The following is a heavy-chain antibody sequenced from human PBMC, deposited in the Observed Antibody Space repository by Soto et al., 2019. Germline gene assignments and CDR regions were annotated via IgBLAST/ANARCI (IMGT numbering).Heavy chain of an antibody. D-gene: IGHD3-22*01. Sequence: ASVKVSCKASGYTFTSYAMHWVRQAPGQRLEWMGWINAGNGNTKYSQKFQGRVTMTRDTSTSTAYMELSSLRSEDTAVYYCATVSGYYDSSGYYPFDYWGQGTLVTVSS. J-gene: IGHJ4*02. V-gene: IGHV1-3*01. CDR3: ATVSGYYDSSGYYPFDY. CDR2: INAGNGNT. CDR1: GYTFTSYA.